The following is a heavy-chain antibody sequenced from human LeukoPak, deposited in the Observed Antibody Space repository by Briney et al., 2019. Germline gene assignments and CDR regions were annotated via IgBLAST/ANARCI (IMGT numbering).Heavy chain of an antibody. CDR1: GDSISNGVKY. CDR3: ARHLYNWNEGELFDY. CDR2: IYHSGRS. D-gene: IGHD1-1*01. Sequence: SETLSLTCTVSGDSISNGVKYWSWIRQHPGRGLEWIGYIYHSGRSYYNPSLKSRVTISVDKSKNQFSLKLSSVTAADTAVYYCARHLYNWNEGELFDYWGQGTLVTVSS. J-gene: IGHJ4*02. V-gene: IGHV4-30-4*01.